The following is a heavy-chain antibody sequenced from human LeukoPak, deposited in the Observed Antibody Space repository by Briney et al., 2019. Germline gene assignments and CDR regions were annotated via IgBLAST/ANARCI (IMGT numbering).Heavy chain of an antibody. J-gene: IGHJ3*02. D-gene: IGHD2-15*01. CDR3: ASGNEVTLDGFAI. CDR2: FETEDGEP. Sequence: ASVKVSCKVSGYSLSEISVHWIRQVPGRGLEWMGSFETEDGEPLYAQKFQGRVTMTEDTSTDTAYMELSSLRFEDTAMYYCASGNEVTLDGFAIWGQGTMVTVSS. V-gene: IGHV1-24*01. CDR1: GYSLSEIS.